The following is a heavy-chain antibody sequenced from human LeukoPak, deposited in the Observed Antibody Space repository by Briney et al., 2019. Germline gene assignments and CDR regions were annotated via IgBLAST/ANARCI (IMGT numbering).Heavy chain of an antibody. J-gene: IGHJ5*02. D-gene: IGHD3-3*01. CDR1: GYTFTGYY. V-gene: IGHV1-2*02. CDR3: ARPYDFWSGTYNWFDP. CDR2: INPNSGGT. Sequence: ASVKVSCKASGYTFTGYYMHWVRQAPGQGLGWMGWINPNSGGTNYAQKFQGRVTMTRDTSISTAYMELSRLRSDDTAVYYCARPYDFWSGTYNWFDPWGQGTLVTVSS.